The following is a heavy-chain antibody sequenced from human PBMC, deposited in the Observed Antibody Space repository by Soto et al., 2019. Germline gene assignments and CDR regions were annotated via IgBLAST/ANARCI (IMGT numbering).Heavy chain of an antibody. V-gene: IGHV4-34*01. CDR2: MSHSGGT. Sequence: QVQLQQWGAGLLKPSETLSLTCAVYGGSVNSGNYYWSWIRQPPGKGLGWIGEMSHSGGTHFNPSLKSRVPIAVDTSKNQFSLKMSSVTAADTALYYCARVERGTATTVVDAFDIWGPGTLVTVSS. D-gene: IGHD1-1*01. CDR1: GGSVNSGNYY. J-gene: IGHJ3*02. CDR3: ARVERGTATTVVDAFDI.